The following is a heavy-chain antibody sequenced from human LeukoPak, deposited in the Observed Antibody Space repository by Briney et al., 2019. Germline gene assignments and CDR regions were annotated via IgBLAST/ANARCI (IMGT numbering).Heavy chain of an antibody. D-gene: IGHD6-19*01. CDR1: GGSISSYY. Sequence: SETLSLTCTVSGGSISSYYWSWIRQPPGKGLEWIGYIYYSVTTNYNPSLKSRVTISVDTSKNQFSLKLSSLTAADTAVYYCARLHSSGWYVHYWGQGTLVTVSS. J-gene: IGHJ4*02. CDR2: IYYSVTT. V-gene: IGHV4-59*08. CDR3: ARLHSSGWYVHY.